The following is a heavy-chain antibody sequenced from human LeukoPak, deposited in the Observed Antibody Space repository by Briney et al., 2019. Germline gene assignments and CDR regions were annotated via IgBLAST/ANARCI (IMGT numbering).Heavy chain of an antibody. Sequence: GGSLRLSCAASGFTFSSYAMHWVRQAPGKGLEWVAVISHDGSNKYYADSVKGRFTISRDNSKNTLYLQMNSLRAEDTAVYYCAKRLAMTGTYHFDYWGQGTLVTVSS. J-gene: IGHJ4*02. CDR1: GFTFSSYA. V-gene: IGHV3-30-3*02. D-gene: IGHD6-19*01. CDR3: AKRLAMTGTYHFDY. CDR2: ISHDGSNK.